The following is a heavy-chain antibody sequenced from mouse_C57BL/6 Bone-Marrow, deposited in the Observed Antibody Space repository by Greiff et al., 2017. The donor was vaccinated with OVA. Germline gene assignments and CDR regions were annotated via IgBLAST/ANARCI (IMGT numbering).Heavy chain of an antibody. CDR1: GYTFTSYW. J-gene: IGHJ3*01. V-gene: IGHV1-69*01. CDR3: ARSGLHGYYVFAY. Sequence: QVQLQQPGAELVMPGASVKLSCKASGYTFTSYWMHWVKQRPGQGLEWIGEIDPSDSYTNYNQKFKGKSTLTVDKSSSTAYMQLSSLTSEDSAVYYCARSGLHGYYVFAYWGQGTLVTVSA. D-gene: IGHD2-3*01. CDR2: IDPSDSYT.